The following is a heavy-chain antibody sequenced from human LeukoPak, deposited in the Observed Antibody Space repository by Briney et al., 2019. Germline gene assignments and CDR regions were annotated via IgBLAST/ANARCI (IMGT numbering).Heavy chain of an antibody. CDR2: ISSSSSYI. D-gene: IGHD3-10*01. Sequence: GGSLRLSCAASGFTFSSYSMNWVRQAPGKGLEWVSSISSSSSYIYYADSVKGRFTISRDNAKNSLYLQMNSLRAEDTAVYYCARDSMYYGSGTFDYWGQGTLVTVSS. CDR1: GFTFSSYS. J-gene: IGHJ4*02. CDR3: ARDSMYYGSGTFDY. V-gene: IGHV3-21*01.